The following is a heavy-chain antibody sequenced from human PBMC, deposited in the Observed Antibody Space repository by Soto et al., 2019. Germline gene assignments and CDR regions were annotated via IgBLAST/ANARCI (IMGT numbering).Heavy chain of an antibody. CDR1: GYTFTSYD. CDR2: MNPNSGNT. Sequence: ASVKVSCKASGYTFTSYDINWVRQATGQGLEWMGWMNPNSGNTGYAQKFQGRVTMTGDTSTDTAYMELSSLRSEDTAVYYCATATEYYYGMDVWGQGTTVTVSS. J-gene: IGHJ6*02. CDR3: ATATEYYYGMDV. V-gene: IGHV1-8*01.